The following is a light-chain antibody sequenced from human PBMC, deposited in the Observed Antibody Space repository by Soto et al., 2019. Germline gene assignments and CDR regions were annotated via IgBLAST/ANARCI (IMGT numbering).Light chain of an antibody. J-gene: IGLJ3*02. CDR2: LEGSGSY. V-gene: IGLV4-60*02. CDR3: ETWDSNTLV. Sequence: QLVLTQSSSASASLGSSVKLSCTLSSGHSTYIISWHQQQPGKAPRYLMKLEGSGSYNKGSGVPDRFSGYSSGADRYLTISNLQFEYEADYYCETWDSNTLVFGGGTKLTVL. CDR1: SGHSTYI.